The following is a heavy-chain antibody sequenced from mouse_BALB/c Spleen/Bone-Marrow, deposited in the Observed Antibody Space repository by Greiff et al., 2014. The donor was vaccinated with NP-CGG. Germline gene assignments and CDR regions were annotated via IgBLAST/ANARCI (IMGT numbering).Heavy chain of an antibody. CDR2: INPGNGGT. CDR1: GYTFTNYY. Sequence: QVQLKDSGAELVKPGASVKLSCKTSGYTFTNYYIYWVKQRPGQGLEWIGEINPGNGGTNFNERFKSKGTPTVDKSSTTAYILLTSLTSEDSAVYYCARGSPYWGQGTLVTVSA. D-gene: IGHD6-2*01. J-gene: IGHJ3*01. V-gene: IGHV1S81*02. CDR3: ARGSPY.